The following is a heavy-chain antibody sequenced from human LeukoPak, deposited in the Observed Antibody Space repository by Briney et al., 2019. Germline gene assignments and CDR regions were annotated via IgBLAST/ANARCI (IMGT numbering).Heavy chain of an antibody. V-gene: IGHV1-46*01. J-gene: IGHJ3*02. Sequence: GASVSVSCKASGYTFTGYYMHWVRQAPGQGLEWMGIINPSGGSTSYAQKFQGRVTMTRDTSTSTVYMELSSLRSEDTAVYYCARERTLTVTTGPDAFVSGAKGQWSPSLQ. CDR1: GYTFTGYY. D-gene: IGHD4-17*01. CDR2: INPSGGST. CDR3: ARERTLTVTTGPDAFVS.